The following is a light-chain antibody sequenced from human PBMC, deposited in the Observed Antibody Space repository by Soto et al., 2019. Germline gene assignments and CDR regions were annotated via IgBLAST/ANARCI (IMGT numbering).Light chain of an antibody. J-gene: IGKJ5*01. V-gene: IGKV1-27*01. CDR2: AAS. Sequence: DIQMTQSPSSLSASVGDRVTITCRASQGISSYLAWYQQKLGKVPKLLISAASTLQSGVPSRFSGSGSGTDFTLTISSLQPEDVATYYCQTYSSFITFGQGTRLEIK. CDR1: QGISSY. CDR3: QTYSSFIT.